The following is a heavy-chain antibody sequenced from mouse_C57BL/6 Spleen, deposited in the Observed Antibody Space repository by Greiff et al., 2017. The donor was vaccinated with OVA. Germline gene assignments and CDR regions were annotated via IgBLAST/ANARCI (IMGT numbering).Heavy chain of an antibody. Sequence: DVHLVESGGGLVKPGGSLKLSCAASGFTFSDYGMHWVRQAPEKGLEWVAYISSGSSTIYYADTVKGRFTISRDNAKNTLFLQMTSLRSEDTAMYYCARHDYDGYFDYWGKGTTLTVSS. J-gene: IGHJ2*01. CDR1: GFTFSDYG. CDR3: ARHDYDGYFDY. CDR2: ISSGSSTI. D-gene: IGHD2-4*01. V-gene: IGHV5-17*01.